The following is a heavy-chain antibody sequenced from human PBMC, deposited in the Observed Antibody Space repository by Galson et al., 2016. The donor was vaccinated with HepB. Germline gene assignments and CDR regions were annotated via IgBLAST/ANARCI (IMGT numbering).Heavy chain of an antibody. V-gene: IGHV1-46*01. CDR2: INSSGGRT. D-gene: IGHD2-15*01. J-gene: IGHJ4*02. Sequence: SVKVSCKASGYTFTSYYIHWVRQAPGQGLEWMGIINSSGGRTTYALKFQGTITMTRDTSTSTVYMELSSLRSEDTAVYYCARDFLGYCSGGICSPSYFDYWGQGTLVTVSS. CDR1: GYTFTSYY. CDR3: ARDFLGYCSGGICSPSYFDY.